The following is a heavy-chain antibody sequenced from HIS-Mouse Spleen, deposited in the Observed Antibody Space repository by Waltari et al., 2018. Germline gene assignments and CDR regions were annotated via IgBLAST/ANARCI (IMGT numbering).Heavy chain of an antibody. D-gene: IGHD1-26*01. Sequence: EVQLVESGGGLVKPGGSLRLSCAPPGFTFSSYCMNWFRKATGKGLEWVSSISSSSSYIYYADSVKGRFTISRDNAKNSLYLQMNSLRAEDTAVYYCARGPDSGSSLSPDYWGQGTLVTVSS. CDR1: GFTFSSYC. V-gene: IGHV3-21*01. J-gene: IGHJ4*02. CDR2: ISSSSSYI. CDR3: ARGPDSGSSLSPDY.